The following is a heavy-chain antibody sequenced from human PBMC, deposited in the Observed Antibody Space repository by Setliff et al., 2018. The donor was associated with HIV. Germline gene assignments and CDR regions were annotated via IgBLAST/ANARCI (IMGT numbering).Heavy chain of an antibody. J-gene: IGHJ4*02. Sequence: PSETLSLTCTASGYSISSGYYWGWIRQPPGKGLEWIASIYHSGSTYYNPSLKSRVTISVDTSKNQFSLKLSSVTAADTAVYYCARVNGEPYYFDYWGQGTLVTVSS. CDR1: GYSISSGYY. V-gene: IGHV4-38-2*02. CDR2: IYHSGST. CDR3: ARVNGEPYYFDY. D-gene: IGHD2-8*01.